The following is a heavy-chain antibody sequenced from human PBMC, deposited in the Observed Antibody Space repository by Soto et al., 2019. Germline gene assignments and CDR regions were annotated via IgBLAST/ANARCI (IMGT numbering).Heavy chain of an antibody. CDR2: IKSKTDGGTT. CDR1: GFTFSNAW. J-gene: IGHJ6*02. CDR3: TTDAPDIVAPISDYYNDGMDV. D-gene: IGHD5-12*01. Sequence: EVQLVESGGGLVKPGGSLRLSCAASGFTFSNAWMSWVRQAPGTGLEWVGRIKSKTDGGTTDYAAPVKGRFNISRDDSNTTLYLQRNSLKTDDTAVYYCTTDAPDIVAPISDYYNDGMDVWGQGTTVTVSS. V-gene: IGHV3-15*05.